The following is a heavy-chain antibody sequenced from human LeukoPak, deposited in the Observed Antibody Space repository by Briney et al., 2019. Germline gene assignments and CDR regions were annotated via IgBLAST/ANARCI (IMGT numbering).Heavy chain of an antibody. CDR1: GFTFSSYW. J-gene: IGHJ6*03. D-gene: IGHD2-15*01. Sequence: GGSLRLSCAVSGFTFSSYWMRWVRQAPGRGLVWVSRINNGGSFTSYADSVKGRFTISRDNAKNTLYLQMNSLRAEDTAVYYCARAYCSGGSCYRGYYYYYMDVWGKGTTVTVSS. CDR3: ARAYCSGGSCYRGYYYYYMDV. V-gene: IGHV3-74*01. CDR2: INNGGSFT.